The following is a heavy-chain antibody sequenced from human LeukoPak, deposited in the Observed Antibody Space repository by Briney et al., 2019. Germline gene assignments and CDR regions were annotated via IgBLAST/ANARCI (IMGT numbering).Heavy chain of an antibody. CDR2: ISYDGSNK. CDR1: GFTFSTYG. Sequence: QPGGSLRLSCAASGFTFSTYGMHWVRQAPGKGLEWVAVISYDGSNKYYADSVKGRFTISRDNSKNTLYLQMNSLRVEDTAVYYCARAPSGYNTMDVWGKGTTVTVSS. J-gene: IGHJ6*04. CDR3: ARAPSGYNTMDV. V-gene: IGHV3-30*03. D-gene: IGHD5-24*01.